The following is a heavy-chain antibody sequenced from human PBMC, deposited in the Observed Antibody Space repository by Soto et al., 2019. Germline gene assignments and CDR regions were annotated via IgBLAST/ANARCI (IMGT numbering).Heavy chain of an antibody. D-gene: IGHD5-18*01. CDR3: VKNYIQLYF. J-gene: IGHJ4*02. Sequence: EVHLLESGGGLVQPGGSLRLSCAASGFIFSSFAMTWVRQAPGKGLGGFSAFVGGDGGRSFTKYYADSVKGRFTISKDNSKNMLYLEMNSLRAEDTAVYYCVKNYIQLYFGGQGTLVTVSS. CDR1: GFIFSSFA. CDR2: FVGGDGGRSFTK. V-gene: IGHV3-23*01.